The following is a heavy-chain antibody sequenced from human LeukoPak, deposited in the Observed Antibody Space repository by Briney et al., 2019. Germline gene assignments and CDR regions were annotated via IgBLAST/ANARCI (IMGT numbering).Heavy chain of an antibody. Sequence: GRSLRLSCAASGFTFSSYAMHWVRQAPGKGLEWVAVISYDGSNKYYADSVKGRFTISRDNSKNTLYLQINSLRVEDTAVYYCAKSNSGWYDSDYWGQGTLVTVSS. J-gene: IGHJ4*02. CDR3: AKSNSGWYDSDY. CDR2: ISYDGSNK. D-gene: IGHD6-19*01. V-gene: IGHV3-30*18. CDR1: GFTFSSYA.